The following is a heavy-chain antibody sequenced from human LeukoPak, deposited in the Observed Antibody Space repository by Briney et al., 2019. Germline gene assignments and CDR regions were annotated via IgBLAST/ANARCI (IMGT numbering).Heavy chain of an antibody. CDR1: GFTFSSYA. V-gene: IGHV3-23*01. CDR2: ISGSGGST. D-gene: IGHD3-3*01. CDR3: AKADYDFWSGYDY. Sequence: GGSRRLSCAASGFTFSSYAMSWVRQAPGKGLEWVSAISGSGGSTYYADSVKGRFTISRDNSKNTLYLQMNSLRAEDTAVYYCAKADYDFWSGYDYWGQGTLVTVSS. J-gene: IGHJ4*02.